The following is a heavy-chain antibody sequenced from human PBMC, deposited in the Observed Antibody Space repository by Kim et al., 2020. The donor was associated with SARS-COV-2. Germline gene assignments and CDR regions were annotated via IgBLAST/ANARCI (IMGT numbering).Heavy chain of an antibody. J-gene: IGHJ1*01. CDR2: TYYRSKWSS. D-gene: IGHD2-15*01. Sequence: SQTLSLTCVISVDSVSSNSAACNWIRQSPSRGREWLGRTYYRSKWSSDYAVSVKSRIIINPDTSKNQFSLQLNSVTPEDTAVYYCAKSGGGTWVWGQGTLVTVSS. CDR1: VDSVSSNSAA. V-gene: IGHV6-1*01. CDR3: AKSGGGTWV.